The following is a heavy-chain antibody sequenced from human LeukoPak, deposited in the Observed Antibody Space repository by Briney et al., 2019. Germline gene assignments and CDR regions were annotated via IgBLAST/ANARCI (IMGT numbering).Heavy chain of an antibody. CDR2: INYSGST. CDR3: ARTHTIFGVVRRNWFDP. V-gene: IGHV4-34*01. CDR1: GGSFSGYY. D-gene: IGHD3-3*01. J-gene: IGHJ5*02. Sequence: SETLSLTCAVYGGSFSGYYWSWIRQPPGKGLEWIGEINYSGSTNYNPSLKSRVTISVDTSKNQFSLKLSSVTAADTAVYYCARTHTIFGVVRRNWFDPWGQGTLVTVSS.